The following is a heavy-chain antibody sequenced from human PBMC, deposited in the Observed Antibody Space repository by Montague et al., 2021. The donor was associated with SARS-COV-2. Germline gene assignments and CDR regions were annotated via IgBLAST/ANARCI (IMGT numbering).Heavy chain of an antibody. D-gene: IGHD2-8*01. J-gene: IGHJ4*03. Sequence: SETLSLTCTVSGGSISSPDYYWGWIRQSPGKGLEWIGSISYTGRTYYNPSLRSRVPFSMDTSKNHFSLSLSSVTVADTAVYFCARQLTSYCATNKCYPYYFDGWGHGALVTVSS. CDR3: ARQLTSYCATNKCYPYYFDG. CDR2: ISYTGRT. V-gene: IGHV4-39*01. CDR1: GGSISSPDYY.